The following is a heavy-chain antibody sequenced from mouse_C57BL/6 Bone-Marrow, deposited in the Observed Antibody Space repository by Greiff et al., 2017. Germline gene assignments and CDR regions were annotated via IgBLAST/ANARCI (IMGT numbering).Heavy chain of an antibody. V-gene: IGHV5-15*01. CDR1: GFTFSDYG. CDR3: ARRAGGYWYFDV. D-gene: IGHD3-3*01. J-gene: IGHJ1*03. CDR2: ISNLAYSI. Sequence: EVKLVESGGGLVQPGGSLKLSCAASGFTFSDYGMAWVRQAPRKGPEWVAFISNLAYSIYYADTVTGRFTIAREDAKKTLYLEMSSRRSEDTAMYYCARRAGGYWYFDVWGTGTTVTVSS.